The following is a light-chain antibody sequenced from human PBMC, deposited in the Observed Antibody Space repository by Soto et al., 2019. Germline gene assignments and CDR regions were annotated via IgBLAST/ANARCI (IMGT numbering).Light chain of an antibody. CDR2: GAS. CDR1: QSLSDNY. CDR3: QQYVTSRT. J-gene: IGKJ1*01. V-gene: IGKV3-20*01. Sequence: EIVLTQSPGTLALSPGARATLSCRASQSLSDNYLAWYQQKPGQAPRLLIYGASSRAAGISDRFSGSGSGTDFTLTISRLEPEDFAVYYCQQYVTSRTFGQGTKVEL.